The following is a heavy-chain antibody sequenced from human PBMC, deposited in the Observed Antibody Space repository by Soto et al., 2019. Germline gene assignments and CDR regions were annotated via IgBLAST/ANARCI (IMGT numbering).Heavy chain of an antibody. J-gene: IGHJ4*02. CDR3: ARSETDYGDYYFDY. D-gene: IGHD4-17*01. CDR1: GYTFTSYG. Sequence: ASVKVSCKASGYTFTSYGISWVRQAPGQGLEWMGWISAYNGNTNYAQKLQGRVTMTTDTSTSTAYMELRSLRSDDTAVYYCARSETDYGDYYFDYWGRGTLVTVSS. CDR2: ISAYNGNT. V-gene: IGHV1-18*01.